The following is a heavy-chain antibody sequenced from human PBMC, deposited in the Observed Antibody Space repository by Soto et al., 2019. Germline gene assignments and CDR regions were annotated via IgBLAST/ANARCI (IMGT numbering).Heavy chain of an antibody. V-gene: IGHV3-30-3*01. CDR3: ARGAGIAVAGTSFDY. CDR1: GFTFSSYT. CDR2: ISYDGSNK. J-gene: IGHJ4*02. D-gene: IGHD6-19*01. Sequence: QVQLVESGGGVVQPGRSLRLSCAASGFTFSSYTIHWVRQAPGKGLEWVAAISYDGSNKYYADSVKGRFTISRDNSKNTLYLQMNSLRAEDTAVYYCARGAGIAVAGTSFDYWGQGTLVTVSS.